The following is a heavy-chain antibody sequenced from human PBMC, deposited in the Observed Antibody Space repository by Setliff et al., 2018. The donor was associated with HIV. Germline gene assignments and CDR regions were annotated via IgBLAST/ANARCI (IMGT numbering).Heavy chain of an antibody. CDR2: IKPDGSLK. CDR1: GFTFSDYW. D-gene: IGHD2-8*01. J-gene: IGHJ3*02. CDR3: AREKVSAFDI. V-gene: IGHV3-7*01. Sequence: GGSLRLSCAASGFTFSDYWMSWVRQAPGKGLEWVATIKPDGSLKHYVDSVEGRFTISRDNAKNSLYLQMHSLRAEDMAVYYCAREKVSAFDIWGQGTVVTVSS.